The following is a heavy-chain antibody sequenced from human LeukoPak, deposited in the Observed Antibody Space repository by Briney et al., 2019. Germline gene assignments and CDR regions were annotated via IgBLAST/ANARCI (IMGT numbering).Heavy chain of an antibody. D-gene: IGHD6-6*01. V-gene: IGHV3-23*01. J-gene: IGHJ3*02. CDR2: VSATGGST. Sequence: GGSLRLSCAASGFTFSSYAMSWVRQAPGKGLEWVSGVSATGGSTYYADSVKGRFTISRDNSKNTLYLQMNSLRAEDTAVHYCAKGLISSSSIKDAFDIWGQGTMVTVSS. CDR3: AKGLISSSSIKDAFDI. CDR1: GFTFSSYA.